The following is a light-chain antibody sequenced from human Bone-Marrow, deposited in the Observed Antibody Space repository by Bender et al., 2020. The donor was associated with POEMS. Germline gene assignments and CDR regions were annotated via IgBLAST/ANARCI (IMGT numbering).Light chain of an antibody. V-gene: IGLV2-14*01. J-gene: IGLJ2*01. CDR1: SSDVGGYYY. CDR2: DVT. CDR3: SSYAGRNRAV. Sequence: QSALTQPASVSGSPGQSITISCTGTSSDVGGYYYVSWYQHQPGKAPKLLIYDVTRRPSGVSNRFSGSKSGNTASLTISGLQADDEAEYYCSSYAGRNRAVFGGGTKLTVL.